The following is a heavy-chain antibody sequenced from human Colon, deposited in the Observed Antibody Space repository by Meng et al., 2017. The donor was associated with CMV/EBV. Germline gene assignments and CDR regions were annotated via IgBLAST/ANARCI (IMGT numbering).Heavy chain of an antibody. J-gene: IGHJ4*02. CDR1: GYSFSSDSAA. V-gene: IGHV6-1*01. Sequence: QVHLQQSGPGLVKPSQTLAITCVIVGYSFSSDSAAWNWIRQSPSRGLEWLGRTYYRSQWYFDYEASVIGRITINADTSKNEFSLQLRSVTPDDTAVYYCARGWELGSWGQGTLVTVSS. D-gene: IGHD1-26*01. CDR3: ARGWELGS. CDR2: TYYRSQWYF.